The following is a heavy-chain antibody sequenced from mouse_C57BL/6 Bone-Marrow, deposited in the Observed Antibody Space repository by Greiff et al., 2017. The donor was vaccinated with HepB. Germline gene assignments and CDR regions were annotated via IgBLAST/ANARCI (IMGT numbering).Heavy chain of an antibody. CDR2: IRSKSNNYAT. D-gene: IGHD2-2*01. V-gene: IGHV10-1*01. CDR3: VRRSGYYWYFDV. Sequence: EVQVVESGGGLVQPKGSLKLSCAASGFSFNTYAMNWVRQAPGKGLEWVARIRSKSNNYATYYADSVKDRFTISRDDSESMLYLQMNNWKTKDTAMYYCVRRSGYYWYFDVWGTGTTVTVSS. J-gene: IGHJ1*03. CDR1: GFSFNTYA.